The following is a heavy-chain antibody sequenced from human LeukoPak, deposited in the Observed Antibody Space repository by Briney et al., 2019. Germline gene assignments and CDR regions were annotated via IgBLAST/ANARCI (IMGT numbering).Heavy chain of an antibody. CDR3: AREVAPLYFHYGMDV. D-gene: IGHD2-21*01. J-gene: IGHJ6*01. CDR2: TWYDGRNN. V-gene: IGHV3-33*08. CDR1: GFTLSSDW. Sequence: PGGSLRLSCAASGFTLSSDWMHWVRQAPGKGLEWVAVTWYDGRNNYYAASVKGRFTISRDDSKTTVYLLMNSLRAEDTAVYYCAREVAPLYFHYGMDVWGEGTTVTVSS.